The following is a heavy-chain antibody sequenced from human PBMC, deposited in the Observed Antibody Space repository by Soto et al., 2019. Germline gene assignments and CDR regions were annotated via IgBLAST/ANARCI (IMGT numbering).Heavy chain of an antibody. CDR1: GLNLDAFG. CDR2: ISWNSGSR. D-gene: IGHD2-2*01. Sequence: EVKLVESGGGLGQTGMSLSLSCVASGLNLDAFGMDWVRQSPGRGLEWVSGISWNSGSRVYVGSVKGRFTISRDNAENSLYLEMTNVKPEDTALSFCVRSRRCCSSTSYPPDYGGQGTQVTVSS. J-gene: IGHJ4*02. CDR3: VRSRRCCSSTSYPPDY. V-gene: IGHV3-9*01.